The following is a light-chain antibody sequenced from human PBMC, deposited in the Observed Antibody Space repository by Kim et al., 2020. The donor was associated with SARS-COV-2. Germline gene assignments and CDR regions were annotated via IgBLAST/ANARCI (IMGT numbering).Light chain of an antibody. CDR2: DAS. Sequence: CVSPGERATLSCRASQSINNNLAWYQQKPGQSPRLLIYDASTGASGIPARFSGSGSGTEFALSISSLQSEDFAVYYCQQYNNWPLTFGGGTKLEI. J-gene: IGKJ4*01. V-gene: IGKV3-15*01. CDR1: QSINNN. CDR3: QQYNNWPLT.